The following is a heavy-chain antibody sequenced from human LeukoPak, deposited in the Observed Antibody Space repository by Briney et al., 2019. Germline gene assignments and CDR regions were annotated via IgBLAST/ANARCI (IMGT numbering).Heavy chain of an antibody. D-gene: IGHD6-13*01. V-gene: IGHV3-21*06. CDR2: ISSTSNHR. J-gene: IGHJ3*02. CDR3: ATRVTADSYEAFGT. Sequence: GGSLRLSCAASGFSFRSFSMTWVRQAPGKGLEWVAAISSTSNHRYHADSVKGRFSISRDNDKNSLFLEMNSLRAEDTALYYCATRVTADSYEAFGTWGRGTMLTVSS. CDR1: GFSFRSFS.